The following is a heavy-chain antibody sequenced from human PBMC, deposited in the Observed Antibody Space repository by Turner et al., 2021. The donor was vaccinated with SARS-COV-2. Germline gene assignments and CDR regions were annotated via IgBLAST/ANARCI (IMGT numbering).Heavy chain of an antibody. CDR3: AGEVVAATRPYYYGMDV. D-gene: IGHD2-15*01. J-gene: IGHJ6*02. Sequence: QLQLQESGPGLVKPSETLSLSCTVSGGSISSSSDYWGWIRQHPGKGLGWVGNIYYSGRTYYNPSLKRRGTISVDTSKNQFSLKLSSVTAADTAVYYCAGEVVAATRPYYYGMDVWGQGTTVTVSS. V-gene: IGHV4-39*02. CDR1: GGSISSSSDY. CDR2: IYYSGRT.